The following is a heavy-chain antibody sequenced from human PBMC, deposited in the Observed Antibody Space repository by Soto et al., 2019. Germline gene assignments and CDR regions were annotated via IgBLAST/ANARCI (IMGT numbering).Heavy chain of an antibody. J-gene: IGHJ4*02. CDR2: ITGSGGIT. CDR1: GFTFSSNA. V-gene: IGHV3-23*01. Sequence: GGSLRLSCAASGFTFSSNAMSWVRQAPGKGLEWVSGITGSGGITDYADSVKGRFTISRDNSRNTVYLQMTYLRVEDTAVYFWAKHTTFYYDRTGPGDNFDYWGQGTLVTVSS. CDR3: AKHTTFYYDRTGPGDNFDY. D-gene: IGHD3-22*01.